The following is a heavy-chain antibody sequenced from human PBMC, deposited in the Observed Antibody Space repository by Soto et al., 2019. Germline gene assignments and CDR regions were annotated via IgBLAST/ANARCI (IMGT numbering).Heavy chain of an antibody. CDR1: GFTFEDYA. CDR2: ISWNSASI. CDR3: AKVGGRGGSNSFQR. Sequence: PGGSLRLSCAASGFTFEDYAIHWVRQSPGKGLEWVSGISWNSASIGYAYSVRGRFTISRDNTKNSLYLQMNSLRADHAALYDYAKVGGRGGSNSFQRWGQGTLVTVSS. V-gene: IGHV3-9*01. J-gene: IGHJ1*01. D-gene: IGHD3-10*01.